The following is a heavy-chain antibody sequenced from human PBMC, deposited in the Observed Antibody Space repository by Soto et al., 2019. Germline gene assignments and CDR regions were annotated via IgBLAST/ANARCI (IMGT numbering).Heavy chain of an antibody. J-gene: IGHJ5*02. CDR2: VSSTGST. V-gene: IGHV4-59*01. D-gene: IGHD3-22*01. CDR3: ARFSPPRKSYDSNPGWFDP. CDR1: GGSLNSYY. Sequence: QVQLLESGPGLVKPSETLSLTCTVSGGSLNSYYWTWIRQSPGKGLEWIGYVSSTGSTNYNPSLKSRLTMSLDTSTNEVSLRLTSVTAADAAVYFCARFSPPRKSYDSNPGWFDPWGQGIMVAVSS.